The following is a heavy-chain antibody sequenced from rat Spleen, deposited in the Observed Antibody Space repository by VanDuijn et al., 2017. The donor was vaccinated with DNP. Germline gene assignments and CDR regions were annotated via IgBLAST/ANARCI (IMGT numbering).Heavy chain of an antibody. Sequence: EVQLVESGGGLVQPGRSLKLSCAASGFTFSDYYMAWVRQAPKKGLEWVASITNEGSSTYFGDSVKGRFTISRDNAKSTLYLQMDSLRSEDTATYYCTTDFERGYWGQGVMVTVSS. J-gene: IGHJ2*01. CDR1: GFTFSDYY. D-gene: IGHD1-11*01. V-gene: IGHV5-20*01. CDR2: ITNEGSST. CDR3: TTDFERGY.